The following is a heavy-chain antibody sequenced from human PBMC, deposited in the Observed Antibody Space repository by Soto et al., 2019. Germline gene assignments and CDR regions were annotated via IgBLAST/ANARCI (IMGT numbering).Heavy chain of an antibody. CDR2: INPNSGGT. D-gene: IGHD2-15*01. V-gene: IGHV1-2*02. J-gene: IGHJ4*02. CDR1: GYTFTGYY. CDR3: AGVNVVVVAATREYYFDY. Sequence: QVQLVQSGAEVKKPGASVKVSCKASGYTFTGYYMHWVRQAPGQGLEWMGWINPNSGGTTYAQKFQGRVTMTRDTSISPAYMELSRLRSDDTAVYYCAGVNVVVVAATREYYFDYWGQGTLVTVSS.